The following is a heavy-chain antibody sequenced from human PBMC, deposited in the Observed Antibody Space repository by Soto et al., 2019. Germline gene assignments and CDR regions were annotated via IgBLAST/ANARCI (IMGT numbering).Heavy chain of an antibody. CDR3: ARDPLLCLAAAADHYGLDV. Sequence: QVQLQESGPGLVKPSQTLSVTCTVSGDAVSSSDAWWNWVRQHPGKGLEWIGYISYSGLTYYNPSLKSRATISLDTSKNQFSLELTSVTVADTAVYYCARDPLLCLAAAADHYGLDVWGQGTTVTVSS. CDR1: GDAVSSSDAW. CDR2: ISYSGLT. J-gene: IGHJ6*02. D-gene: IGHD6-13*01. V-gene: IGHV4-31*03.